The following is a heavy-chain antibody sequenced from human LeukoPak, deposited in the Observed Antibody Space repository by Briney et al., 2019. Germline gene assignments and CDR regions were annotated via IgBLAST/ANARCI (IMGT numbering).Heavy chain of an antibody. D-gene: IGHD4-17*01. J-gene: IGHJ2*01. CDR3: ARDLRFLAPSGDYVLWYFDL. Sequence: ASVKVSCRASGYTFTDYYMHWVRQAPGQGLEWMGRINPNSGHTRYAEKFQGRVTMTRDTSISTAYMALSSLRSDDTSVYYCARDLRFLAPSGDYVLWYFDLWGRGTLVTVSS. CDR2: INPNSGHT. V-gene: IGHV1-2*06. CDR1: GYTFTDYY.